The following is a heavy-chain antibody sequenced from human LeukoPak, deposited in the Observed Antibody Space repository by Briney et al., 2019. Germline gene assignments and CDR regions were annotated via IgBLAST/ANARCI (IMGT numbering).Heavy chain of an antibody. Sequence: GGSLRLSCAASGFTFSSYGMHWVRQAPGKGLEWVAVISYDGSNKYYADSVKGRFTISRDNSKNTLYLQMNSLRAEDTAVYYCAKDLASISFEPGDVWGKGTTVTVSS. D-gene: IGHD1-14*01. J-gene: IGHJ6*04. CDR2: ISYDGSNK. V-gene: IGHV3-30*18. CDR1: GFTFSSYG. CDR3: AKDLASISFEPGDV.